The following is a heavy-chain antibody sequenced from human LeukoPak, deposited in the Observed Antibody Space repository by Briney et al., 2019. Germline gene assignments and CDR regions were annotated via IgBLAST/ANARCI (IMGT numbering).Heavy chain of an antibody. CDR3: ARHERADYFDY. J-gene: IGHJ4*02. V-gene: IGHV1-69*13. CDR1: GYTFTSYY. Sequence: SVKVSCKASGYTFTSYYMHWVRQAPGQGLEWMGGIIPIFGTANYAQKFQGRVTITADESTSTAYMELSSLRSEDTAVYYCARHERADYFDYWGQGTLVTVSS. CDR2: IIPIFGTA.